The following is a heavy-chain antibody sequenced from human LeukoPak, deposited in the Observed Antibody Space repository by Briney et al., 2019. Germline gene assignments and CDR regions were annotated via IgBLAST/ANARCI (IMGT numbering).Heavy chain of an antibody. CDR2: INHSGST. CDR3: ARVSTVVTVLWAFDI. D-gene: IGHD4-17*01. CDR1: GGSISSYY. J-gene: IGHJ3*02. V-gene: IGHV4-34*01. Sequence: PSETLSLTCTVSGGSISSYYWSWIRQPPGKGLEWIGEINHSGSTNYNPSLKSRVTISVDTSKNQFSLKLSSVTAADTAVYYCARVSTVVTVLWAFDIWGQGTMVTVSS.